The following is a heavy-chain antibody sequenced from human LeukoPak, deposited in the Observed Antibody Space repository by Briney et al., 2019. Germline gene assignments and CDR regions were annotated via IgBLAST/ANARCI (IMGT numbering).Heavy chain of an antibody. V-gene: IGHV3-23*01. J-gene: IGHJ6*03. CDR1: GFTFSSYA. CDR3: AKQRGALRENYYMDV. Sequence: GGSLRLSCAASGFTFSSYAMSWVRQAPGKGLEWVSAISGSGGSTYYADSVKGRFAISRDNSKNTLYLQMNSLRAEDTAVYYCAKQRGALRENYYMDVWGKGTTVTVSS. CDR2: ISGSGGST.